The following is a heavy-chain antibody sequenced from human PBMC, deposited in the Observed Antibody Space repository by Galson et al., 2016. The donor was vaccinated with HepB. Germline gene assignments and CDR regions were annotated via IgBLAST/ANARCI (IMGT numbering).Heavy chain of an antibody. Sequence: TLSLTCAVSGGSISSGGYSWSWIRQPPGKRLEWIGYIYHTGSTYYNPSLKSRVTISGDRSKNQFSLKLSSVTAADTALYYCARGKGRGGFDYWGQGTLVTISS. CDR3: ARGKGRGGFDY. V-gene: IGHV4-30-2*01. CDR2: IYHTGST. J-gene: IGHJ4*02. D-gene: IGHD3-10*01. CDR1: GGSISSGGYS.